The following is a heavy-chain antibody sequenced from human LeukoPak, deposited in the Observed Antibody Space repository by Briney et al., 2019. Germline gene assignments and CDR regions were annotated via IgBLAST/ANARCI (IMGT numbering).Heavy chain of an antibody. V-gene: IGHV3-74*01. CDR1: GFTFRDYW. CDR2: INSDGSIT. CDR3: ARNPSGDYDY. D-gene: IGHD2-15*01. J-gene: IGHJ4*02. Sequence: PGGSLRLSCAASGFTFRDYWMHWVRQVPGKGLLWVSHINSDGSITDYADSVKGQFTISRDNARSTLSLQMDSLRVEDTAVYYCARNPSGDYDYWGQGALVTVSS.